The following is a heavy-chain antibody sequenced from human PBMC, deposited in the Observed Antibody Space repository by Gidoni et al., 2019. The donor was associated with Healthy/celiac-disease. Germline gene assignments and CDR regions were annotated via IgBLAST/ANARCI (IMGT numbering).Heavy chain of an antibody. V-gene: IGHV3-23*01. CDR3: AKAPYYYDSSGSKSPYYFDY. CDR2: ISGSGGST. CDR1: GSPFSSYA. Sequence: EVQLLESGGGWVQRGGSLRLSWAASGSPFSSYAIRWVRQAPGTGLEWVSAISGSGGSTYYADSVKGRFTISRDNSKNTLYLQMNSLRAEDTAVYYCAKAPYYYDSSGSKSPYYFDYWGQGTLVTVSS. D-gene: IGHD3-22*01. J-gene: IGHJ4*02.